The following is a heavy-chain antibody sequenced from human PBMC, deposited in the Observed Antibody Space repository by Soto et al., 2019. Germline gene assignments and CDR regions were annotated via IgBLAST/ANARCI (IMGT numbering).Heavy chain of an antibody. CDR2: MSYDGSDT. J-gene: IGHJ4*02. CDR1: RFIFSNNG. D-gene: IGHD3-10*02. Sequence: AGSLRLSCVGSRFIFSNNGMHWVRQTPGKGLEWVAFMSYDGSDTFYADSVKGRFTISRDNSNNTLFLHMSNLRAEDTAMYYCTIVRVADSALDHWGQGTLVTVSS. V-gene: IGHV3-30*02. CDR3: TIVRVADSALDH.